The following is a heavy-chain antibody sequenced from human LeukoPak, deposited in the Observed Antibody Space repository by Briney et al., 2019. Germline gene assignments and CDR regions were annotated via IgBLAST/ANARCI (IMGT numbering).Heavy chain of an antibody. D-gene: IGHD3-22*01. CDR2: IRYDGSNK. V-gene: IGHV3-30*02. J-gene: IGHJ4*02. Sequence: GGSLRLSCAASGFTFSSYGMHWVGQAPGKGLEWVAFIRYDGSNKYYADSVKGRFTISRDNSKNTLYLQMNSLRAEDTAVYYCAKAKGYYDSSGYYYGLDYWGQGTLVTVSS. CDR3: AKAKGYYDSSGYYYGLDY. CDR1: GFTFSSYG.